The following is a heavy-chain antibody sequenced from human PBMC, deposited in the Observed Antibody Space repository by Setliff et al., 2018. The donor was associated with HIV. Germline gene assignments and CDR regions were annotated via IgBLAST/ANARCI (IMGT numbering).Heavy chain of an antibody. D-gene: IGHD5-12*01. CDR1: GVTFSSYP. V-gene: IGHV1-69*13. CDR3: ARDAGYSGSAWNY. Sequence: SVKVSCKASGVTFSSYPITWVRLVPGRGPEWMGRIIPMFDTTDNAQRFQGRVTFTADASTSTVYMELSSLRSEDTAMYYCARDAGYSGSAWNYWGQGTLVTVSS. J-gene: IGHJ4*02. CDR2: IIPMFDTT.